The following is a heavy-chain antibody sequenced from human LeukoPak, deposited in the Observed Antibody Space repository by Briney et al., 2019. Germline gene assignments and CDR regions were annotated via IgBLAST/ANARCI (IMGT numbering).Heavy chain of an antibody. CDR1: GGTFSSYA. D-gene: IGHD5-24*01. CDR3: ARVGEMATILSDFWFDP. V-gene: IGHV1-69*13. CDR2: IIPIFGTA. J-gene: IGHJ5*02. Sequence: SVKVSCKASGGTFSSYAISWVRQAPGQGLEWMGGIIPIFGTANYAQKFQGRVTITADESTSTAYMELSSLRSEDTAVYYCARVGEMATILSDFWFDPWGQGTLVTVSS.